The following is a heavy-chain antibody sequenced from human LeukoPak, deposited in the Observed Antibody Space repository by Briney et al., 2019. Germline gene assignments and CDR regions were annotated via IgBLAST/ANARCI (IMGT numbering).Heavy chain of an antibody. D-gene: IGHD2-8*01. CDR2: INPNSGGT. CDR3: ARVNSGGYCTNGVCYREYYGMDV. J-gene: IGHJ6*02. CDR1: GYTFTGYY. Sequence: ASVNVSCKASGYTFTGYYMHGVRQAPGQGLAWMGWINPNSGGTNYAQKFQGRVNMTRDTSISTAYMELSRLRYDDTAVYYCARVNSGGYCTNGVCYREYYGMDVWGQGTTVTVSS. V-gene: IGHV1-2*02.